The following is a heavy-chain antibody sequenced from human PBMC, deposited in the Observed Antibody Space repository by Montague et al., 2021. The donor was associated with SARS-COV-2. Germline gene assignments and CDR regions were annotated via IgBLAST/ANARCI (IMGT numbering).Heavy chain of an antibody. D-gene: IGHD4-17*01. J-gene: IGHJ4*02. V-gene: IGHV2-5*02. CDR2: IYWXDDK. Sequence: PALVKPTQTLTLTCTFSGFSLSTSGVGVGWIRQPPGKALEWLALIYWXDDKPYSPSLKSRLTITKDTSKNQVVLTMTNMDPVDTATYYCAHSHGDYLFDYWGQGTLVTVSS. CDR3: AHSHGDYLFDY. CDR1: GFSLSTSGVG.